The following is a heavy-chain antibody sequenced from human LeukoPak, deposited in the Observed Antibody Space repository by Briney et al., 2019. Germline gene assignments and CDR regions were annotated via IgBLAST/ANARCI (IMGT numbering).Heavy chain of an antibody. V-gene: IGHV1-2*06. CDR2: INPSSGVT. D-gene: IGHD1/OR15-1a*01. CDR1: GYTFTASY. CDR3: ASGTTERIDY. Sequence: GASVKVSCKASGYTFTASYMHWVRQAPGQGLEWVGRINPSSGVTDYAQKFQGRVTMTRDTAITTAYMELTSLRSDDTAVYYRASGTTERIDYWGQGTLITVSS. J-gene: IGHJ4*02.